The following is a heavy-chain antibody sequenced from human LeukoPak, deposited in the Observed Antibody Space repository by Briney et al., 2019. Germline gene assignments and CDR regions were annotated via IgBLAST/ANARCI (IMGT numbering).Heavy chain of an antibody. Sequence: SQTPSLTCVISGDSVSSNSAWNWVRQSPSRGLEWLGRTYYRSQWYYDYAISVKGRITISPDTSRNQFSLHLNSVTSEDTVVYYCARDSDDTFDIWGQGTMVTVSS. D-gene: IGHD2-21*02. V-gene: IGHV6-1*01. CDR3: ARDSDDTFDI. CDR2: TYYRSQWYY. J-gene: IGHJ3*02. CDR1: GDSVSSNSA.